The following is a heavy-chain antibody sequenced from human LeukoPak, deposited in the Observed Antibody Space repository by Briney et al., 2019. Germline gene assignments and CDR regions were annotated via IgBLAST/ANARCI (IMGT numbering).Heavy chain of an antibody. J-gene: IGHJ5*02. V-gene: IGHV4-4*02. CDR3: ARHGSGTYFVS. D-gene: IGHD3-10*01. CDR1: GGAISNSNW. CDR2: IYHSGRD. Sequence: SETLSLTCAVSGGAISNSNWWSWVRQPPGKGLEWIGEIYHSGRDNYNPSLKSRVTISIDKPNNQFSLKLYSVTAADTAVYYCARHGSGTYFVSWGQGTLVTVSS.